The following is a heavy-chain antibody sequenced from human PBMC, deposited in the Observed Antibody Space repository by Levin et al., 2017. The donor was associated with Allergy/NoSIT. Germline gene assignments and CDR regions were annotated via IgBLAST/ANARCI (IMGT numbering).Heavy chain of an antibody. V-gene: IGHV1-2*02. D-gene: IGHD2/OR15-2a*01. CDR1: GFPFVAYY. CDR2: INPTSGAT. CDR3: AVANIRVGEKEDYFFDL. Sequence: ASVKVSCKASGFPFVAYYMHWVRQAPGQGLEWIGWINPTSGATLYGEKFEGRLSFTRDLSLGIDYLEMTGLTAGDAAAYVCAVANIRVGEKEDYFFDLWGQGTLVTVS. J-gene: IGHJ4*01.